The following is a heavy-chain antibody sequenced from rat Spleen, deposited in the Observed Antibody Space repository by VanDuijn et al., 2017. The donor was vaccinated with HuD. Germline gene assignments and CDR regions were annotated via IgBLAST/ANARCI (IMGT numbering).Heavy chain of an antibody. CDR3: ARPSYGYPFAY. V-gene: IGHV5-7*01. D-gene: IGHD1-7*01. Sequence: EVQLVESGGGLVQPGRSLKLSCAASGFTFSDYNMAWVRQAPKKGLEWVATISYDGSGTYYRDSVKGRFTISRDNAKSTLYLQMDSLRSEDMATYYCARPSYGYPFAYWGQGTLVTVSS. J-gene: IGHJ3*01. CDR2: ISYDGSGT. CDR1: GFTFSDYN.